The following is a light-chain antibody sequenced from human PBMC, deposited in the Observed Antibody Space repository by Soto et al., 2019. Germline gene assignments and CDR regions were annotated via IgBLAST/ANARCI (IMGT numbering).Light chain of an antibody. Sequence: EVVLTQHPETPSLSPGERATLSCRASQSISNYLAWYQHKPGQAPRLLIYDASNRATATPPRFSGSGSGTDFTLTISSLEPEDFAVYYCQQRSAGVTFGQGTRLEI. V-gene: IGKV3-11*01. CDR1: QSISNY. CDR2: DAS. CDR3: QQRSAGVT. J-gene: IGKJ5*01.